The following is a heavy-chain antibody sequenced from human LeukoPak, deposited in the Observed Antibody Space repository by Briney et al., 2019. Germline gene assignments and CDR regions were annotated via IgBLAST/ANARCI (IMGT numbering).Heavy chain of an antibody. V-gene: IGHV3-21*01. J-gene: IGHJ3*02. Sequence: GGSLRLSCAASGFTFSSYSMNWVRQAPGKGLEWVSSITSSSSYIYYADSVKGRFTISRDNAKNSLYLQMNSLRAEDTAVYYCARALPSPLYSGSYADAFDIWGQGTMVTVSS. D-gene: IGHD1-26*01. CDR1: GFTFSSYS. CDR2: ITSSSSYI. CDR3: ARALPSPLYSGSYADAFDI.